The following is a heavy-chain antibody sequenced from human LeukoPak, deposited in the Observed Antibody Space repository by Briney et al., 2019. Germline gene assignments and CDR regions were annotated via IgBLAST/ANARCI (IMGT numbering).Heavy chain of an antibody. D-gene: IGHD2-2*01. CDR1: GFTLSSYS. Sequence: GGSLRLSCAASGFTLSSYSMSWVRQAPGKGLEWVSLISGHAGSTHYADSVKGRFTISRDITKNTLYLQMNSLRAEDTAVYYCARDMPDQLLIPQYYYYYGMDVWGQGTTVTVSS. J-gene: IGHJ6*02. CDR3: ARDMPDQLLIPQYYYYYGMDV. CDR2: ISGHAGST. V-gene: IGHV3-23*01.